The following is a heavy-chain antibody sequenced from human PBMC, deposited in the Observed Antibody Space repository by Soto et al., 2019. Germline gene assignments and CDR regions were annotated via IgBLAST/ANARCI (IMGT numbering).Heavy chain of an antibody. D-gene: IGHD3-10*01. V-gene: IGHV4-59*01. Sequence: QVQLQDSGPGLVKPSETLSLTCTVSGGSISSYYWTWIRQPPGKGLEWIGNIYYSGSTTYNPSRTSRVTISVDTSKNQFSLRLSSVTAADTAVYYCATQTANFYGSGSYYLPFDYWGQGTLVTVSS. CDR3: ATQTANFYGSGSYYLPFDY. CDR1: GGSISSYY. CDR2: IYYSGST. J-gene: IGHJ4*02.